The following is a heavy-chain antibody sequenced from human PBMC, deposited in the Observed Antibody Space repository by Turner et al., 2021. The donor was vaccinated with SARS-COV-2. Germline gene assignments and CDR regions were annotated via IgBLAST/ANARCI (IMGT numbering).Heavy chain of an antibody. D-gene: IGHD3-22*01. CDR2: ISAYNGNT. V-gene: IGHV1-18*01. J-gene: IGHJ5*02. CDR3: AREPFTYYYDSSGNWFDP. Sequence: QVQLVQSGAEVKKPGASVKVPCKASGHTVASYGISWVRQAPGQGLEWMGWISAYNGNTNYAQKLQGRVTMTTDTSTSTAYMELRSLRSDDTAVYYCAREPFTYYYDSSGNWFDPWGQGTLVTVSS. CDR1: GHTVASYG.